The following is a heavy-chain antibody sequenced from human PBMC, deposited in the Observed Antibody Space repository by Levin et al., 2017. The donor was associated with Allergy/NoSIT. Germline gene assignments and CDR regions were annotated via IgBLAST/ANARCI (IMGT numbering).Heavy chain of an antibody. D-gene: IGHD3-16*01. V-gene: IGHV3-7*01. CDR3: GIVPYWGAIDI. Sequence: PGGSLRLSCVASGSAFRSHYMTWVRQAPGKGLEWVANIKPDGSEKFYVDSVKGRFTVSRDNMKNSLYLQMNSLRVDDTAVYYCGIVPYWGAIDIWGQGTMVTVSS. CDR1: GSAFRSHY. J-gene: IGHJ3*02. CDR2: IKPDGSEK.